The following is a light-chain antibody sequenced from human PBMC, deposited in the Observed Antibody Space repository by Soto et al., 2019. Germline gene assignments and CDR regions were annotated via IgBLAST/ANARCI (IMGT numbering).Light chain of an antibody. CDR1: QSVSSSY. Sequence: EIVLTQSPGTLSLSPGERATLSCRASQSVSSSYLAWYQQKPGQAPRLLIYGASSRATGIPARFSGSGSGTDFTLTISSLQPEDFATYYCQQSYSTSVTFGQGTKVDIK. CDR3: QQSYSTSVT. V-gene: IGKV3-20*01. CDR2: GAS. J-gene: IGKJ1*01.